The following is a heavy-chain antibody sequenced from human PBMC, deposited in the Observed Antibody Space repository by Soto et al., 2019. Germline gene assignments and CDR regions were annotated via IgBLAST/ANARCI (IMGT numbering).Heavy chain of an antibody. Sequence: GGSLRLSCAASGFIFSNYGMSWVRQAPGKGLEWVSTISGSGGSIDYAVSVKGRFTMSRDTSKNTLYLQMSNLRAEDTAVYYCARDTIFGVVTPDYWGQGTLVTVSS. D-gene: IGHD3-3*01. V-gene: IGHV3-23*01. CDR1: GFIFSNYG. CDR3: ARDTIFGVVTPDY. CDR2: ISGSGGSI. J-gene: IGHJ4*02.